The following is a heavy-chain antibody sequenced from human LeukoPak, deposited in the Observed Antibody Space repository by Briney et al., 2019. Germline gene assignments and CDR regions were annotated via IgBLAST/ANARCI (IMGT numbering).Heavy chain of an antibody. CDR1: GFTFDDYA. V-gene: IGHV3-9*01. CDR2: ISWNSGSI. D-gene: IGHD3-22*01. Sequence: GGSLRLSCAASGFTFDDYAMHWVRQAPGKGLEWVSGISWNSGSIGYADSVKGRFTISRDNVKDSLYLQMNSLRDEDTAVYYCARDRVSGYYYDSSGYDYWGQGTLVTVSS. CDR3: ARDRVSGYYYDSSGYDY. J-gene: IGHJ4*02.